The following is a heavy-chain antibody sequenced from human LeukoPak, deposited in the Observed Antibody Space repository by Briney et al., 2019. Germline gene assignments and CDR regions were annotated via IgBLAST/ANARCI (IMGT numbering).Heavy chain of an antibody. Sequence: SGGSLRLSCAASGFTFSSYWMSWVRQAPGKGLEWVANIKQDGSEKYYVDSVKGRFTISRDNAKNSLYLQMNSLRAEDTAVYYCARALWFGELLTYYFDYWGQGTLVTVSS. J-gene: IGHJ4*02. V-gene: IGHV3-7*01. CDR3: ARALWFGELLTYYFDY. CDR1: GFTFSSYW. CDR2: IKQDGSEK. D-gene: IGHD3-10*01.